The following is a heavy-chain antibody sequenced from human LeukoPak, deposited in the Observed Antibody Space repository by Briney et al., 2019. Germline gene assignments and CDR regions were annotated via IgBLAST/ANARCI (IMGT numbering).Heavy chain of an antibody. J-gene: IGHJ4*02. Sequence: GASVKVSCKASGYTFTSNAVHWVRQAPGQGLEWMGWINTYSGNPTYAQGFTGRFVFSLDTSVSTAYLQISSLRAEDTAVYYCARHSPLDYWGQGTLVTVSS. CDR3: ARHSPLDY. V-gene: IGHV7-4-1*02. CDR1: GYTFTSNA. D-gene: IGHD4-11*01. CDR2: INTYSGNP.